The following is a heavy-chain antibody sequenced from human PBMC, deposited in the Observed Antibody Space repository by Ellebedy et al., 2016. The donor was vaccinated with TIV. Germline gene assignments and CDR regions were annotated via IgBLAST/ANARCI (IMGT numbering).Heavy chain of an antibody. Sequence: SQTLSLTCXVYGGHFRYHYWSWIRQPPGKGLEWIGEINHSGSTNYDPSLKGRVTISVDTSKSQFSLKLSSVTAADTAVYYCARGRSHSLGDIVVVPSAFYSYYYMDVWGKGTTVTVSS. CDR3: ARGRSHSLGDIVVVPSAFYSYYYMDV. J-gene: IGHJ6*03. V-gene: IGHV4-34*01. CDR2: INHSGST. CDR1: GGHFRYHY. D-gene: IGHD2-2*01.